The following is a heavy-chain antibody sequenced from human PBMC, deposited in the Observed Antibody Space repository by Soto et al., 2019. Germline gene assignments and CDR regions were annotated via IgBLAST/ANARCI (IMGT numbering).Heavy chain of an antibody. Sequence: SETLSLTCAVYGGSFSGYYWSWIRQPPGKGLEWIGEINHSGSTNYNPSLKSRVTISVDTSKNQFSLKLSSVTAADTAVYYCARGFASIAARPAYYYYGMDVWVQGTTVTVSS. CDR1: GGSFSGYY. V-gene: IGHV4-34*01. D-gene: IGHD6-6*01. CDR3: ARGFASIAARPAYYYYGMDV. CDR2: INHSGST. J-gene: IGHJ6*02.